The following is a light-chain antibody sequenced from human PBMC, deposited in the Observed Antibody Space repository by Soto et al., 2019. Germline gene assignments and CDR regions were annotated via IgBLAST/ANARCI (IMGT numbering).Light chain of an antibody. Sequence: EIVLTQSPATLSLSPGERATLSCRASQSVSSYLAWYQQKSGQAPRLLIYDASNRATGTPARFSGSGSGTDFTLTISSLEPEDFAVYYCQQRSNWPPYTFGQGTKVDIK. CDR3: QQRSNWPPYT. CDR2: DAS. CDR1: QSVSSY. J-gene: IGKJ2*01. V-gene: IGKV3-11*01.